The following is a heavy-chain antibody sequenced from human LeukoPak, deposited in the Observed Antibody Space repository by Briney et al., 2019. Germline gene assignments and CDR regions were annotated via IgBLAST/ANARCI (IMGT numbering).Heavy chain of an antibody. CDR3: ARSPYVIGLRDAFDI. Sequence: VRQXXGXGXXXXXSISSSSSYIYYADSVKDRFTISRDNAKKSLYLQMNSLRAEDTAVYYCARSPYVIGLRDAFDIWGQGTMVTVSS. V-gene: IGHV3-21*01. J-gene: IGHJ3*02. CDR2: ISSSSSYI. D-gene: IGHD3-16*02.